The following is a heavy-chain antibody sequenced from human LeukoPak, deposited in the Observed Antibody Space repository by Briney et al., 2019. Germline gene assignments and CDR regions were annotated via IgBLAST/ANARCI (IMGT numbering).Heavy chain of an antibody. V-gene: IGHV4-30-4*08. CDR2: IYYSGST. CDR3: ARVLVGGSYYEKWHAFDI. CDR1: GGSISSGDYY. Sequence: NSSQTLSLTCTVSGGSISSGDYYWSWIRQPPGKGLEWIGYIYYSGSTYYNPSLKSRVTISGDTSKNQFSLKLSSVTAADTAVYYCARVLVGGSYYEKWHAFDIWGQGTMVTVSS. D-gene: IGHD1-26*01. J-gene: IGHJ3*02.